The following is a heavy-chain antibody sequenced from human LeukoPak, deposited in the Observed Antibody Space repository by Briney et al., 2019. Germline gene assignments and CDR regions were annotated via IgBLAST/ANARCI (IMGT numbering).Heavy chain of an antibody. V-gene: IGHV3-30*04. CDR2: ISYDGSNK. Sequence: GRSLRLSCAASGFTFSSYAMHWVRQAPGKGLEWVAVISYDGSNKYYADSVKGRFTISRDNSKNTLYLQMNSLRAEDTAVYYCAKALPELWSSFDSWGQGTLVTVSS. CDR3: AKALPELWSSFDS. D-gene: IGHD5-18*01. CDR1: GFTFSSYA. J-gene: IGHJ4*02.